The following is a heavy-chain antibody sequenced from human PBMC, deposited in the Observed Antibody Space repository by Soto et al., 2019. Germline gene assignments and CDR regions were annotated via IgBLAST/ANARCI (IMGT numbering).Heavy chain of an antibody. CDR3: AKEVVVIFYPKDYYFDY. V-gene: IGHV3-23*01. D-gene: IGHD3-22*01. J-gene: IGHJ4*02. Sequence: PGGSLRLSCAASGFTFSSYAMSWVRQAPGKGLEWVSAISGSGGSTYYADSVKGRFTISRDNSKNTLYLQMNSLRAEDTAVYYCAKEVVVIFYPKDYYFDYWGQGTLVTVSS. CDR1: GFTFSSYA. CDR2: ISGSGGST.